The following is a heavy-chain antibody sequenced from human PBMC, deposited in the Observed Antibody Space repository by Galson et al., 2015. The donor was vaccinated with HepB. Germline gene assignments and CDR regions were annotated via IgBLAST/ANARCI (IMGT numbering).Heavy chain of an antibody. V-gene: IGHV1-18*04. D-gene: IGHD2-21*02. CDR1: GYTFTNYG. CDR3: ARSYCGVDCYVNWFDS. J-gene: IGHJ5*01. Sequence: SVKVSCKASGYTFTNYGISWVRQAPGQGLEWIGWSSGYNGNTEYAQKVQDSVTMTADTSTSIAYVGLRSLRSADTAVYYCARSYCGVDCYVNWFDSWGQGTLVTVSS. CDR2: SSGYNGNT.